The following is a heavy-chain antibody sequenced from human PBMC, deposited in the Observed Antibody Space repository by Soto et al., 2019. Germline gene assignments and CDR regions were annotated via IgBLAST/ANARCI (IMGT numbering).Heavy chain of an antibody. CDR2: ISAYNGNT. J-gene: IGHJ6*02. D-gene: IGHD6-19*01. Sequence: QVQLVQSGAEVKKPGASVKVSCKASGYTFTSYGISWVRQAPGQGLEWMGWISAYNGNTNYAQKLQGRVTMNTDTSARTAYMERRSLRYDDTAVYYCARGGIAVAGTEYYYGMDVWGQGTTVTVSS. V-gene: IGHV1-18*01. CDR1: GYTFTSYG. CDR3: ARGGIAVAGTEYYYGMDV.